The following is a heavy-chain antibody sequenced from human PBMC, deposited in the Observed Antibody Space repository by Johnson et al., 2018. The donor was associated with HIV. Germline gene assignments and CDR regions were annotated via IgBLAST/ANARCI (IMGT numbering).Heavy chain of an antibody. D-gene: IGHD4-17*01. J-gene: IGHJ3*01. V-gene: IGHV3-66*01. CDR2: FATGGGT. Sequence: VQLVESGGGLVQPGGSLRLSCGASEFDVINHYMNWVRQVPGKGLEWISLFATGGGTDYADSVKDRFTVSRDISNNTIFLHMNRLRADDTAVYYCARGDSGDYAGAFDVWGQGTMVTVSS. CDR1: EFDVINHY. CDR3: ARGDSGDYAGAFDV.